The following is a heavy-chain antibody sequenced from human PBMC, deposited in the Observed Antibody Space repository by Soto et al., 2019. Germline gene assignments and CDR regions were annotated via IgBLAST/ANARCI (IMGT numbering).Heavy chain of an antibody. Sequence: GESLKISCKGSGYSFSSHWIGWVRQMPGKGLDWMGIIYPGDSDTRYSPSFLGQVTISADKSTNTAYLQWSSLKASDTAMYYCARQGNGAEGFDFWGQGALVTVSS. V-gene: IGHV5-51*01. CDR3: ARQGNGAEGFDF. D-gene: IGHD4-17*01. J-gene: IGHJ4*02. CDR2: IYPGDSDT. CDR1: GYSFSSHW.